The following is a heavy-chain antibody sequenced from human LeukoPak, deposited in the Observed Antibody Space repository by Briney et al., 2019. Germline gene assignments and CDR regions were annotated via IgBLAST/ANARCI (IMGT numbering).Heavy chain of an antibody. CDR1: GFTFSSHE. CDR2: ISSSGSTK. Sequence: GGSLRLSCAASGFTFSSHEMNWVRQAPGKGLEWVSYISSSGSTKYYADSVKGRFTISRDNSKNTLYLQMNSLTAEDTAVYYCAKDRRRFWSGYLDYWGQGALVTVSS. V-gene: IGHV3-48*03. CDR3: AKDRRRFWSGYLDY. D-gene: IGHD3-3*01. J-gene: IGHJ4*02.